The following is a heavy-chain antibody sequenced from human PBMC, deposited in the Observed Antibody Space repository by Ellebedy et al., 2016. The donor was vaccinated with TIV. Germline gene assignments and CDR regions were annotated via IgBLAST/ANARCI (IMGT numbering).Heavy chain of an antibody. CDR2: IGWNGGHT. J-gene: IGHJ4*02. Sequence: PGGSLRLSCAVSGFTFEDYAMHWVRQAPGKGLEWVSGIGWNGGHTGYADSVKGRFTISRDNAKNSLYLQMNSLRPEDTAFYYCAKDIKRIAGIRGLDTWGQGTLVTVSS. D-gene: IGHD2-21*01. CDR3: AKDIKRIAGIRGLDT. CDR1: GFTFEDYA. V-gene: IGHV3-9*01.